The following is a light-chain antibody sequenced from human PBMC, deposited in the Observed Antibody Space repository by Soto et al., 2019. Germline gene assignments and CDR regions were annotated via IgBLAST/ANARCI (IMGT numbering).Light chain of an antibody. CDR2: PAS. V-gene: IGKV1-39*01. CDR1: QSIRIY. Sequence: DIQMTQSPSSLSASVGDRVTITCRASQSIRIYLNWYQQKPGKAPKLLIFPASSLQSGVPSRFSGGGSGTDFTLTINSQQPEDIATYHCQQSYSTPLTFGGGTKEEIK. CDR3: QQSYSTPLT. J-gene: IGKJ4*01.